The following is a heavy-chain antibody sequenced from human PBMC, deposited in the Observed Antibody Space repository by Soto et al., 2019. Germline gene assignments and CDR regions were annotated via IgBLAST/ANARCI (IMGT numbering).Heavy chain of an antibody. J-gene: IGHJ4*02. D-gene: IGHD2-2*01. CDR1: GFTFSNHA. CDR3: ARDPGCLYCTSTSCLYFFDH. CDR2: ISDSGST. Sequence: EVQLLESGGALVQPGGSLRLSCAASGFTFSNHAMNWVRQAPGKGLEWVSTISDSGSTYYADSVKGRFTISRDNYMNTLYMQMNSLRAEDTAVYYCARDPGCLYCTSTSCLYFFDHWGQGTLVIVSS. V-gene: IGHV3-23*01.